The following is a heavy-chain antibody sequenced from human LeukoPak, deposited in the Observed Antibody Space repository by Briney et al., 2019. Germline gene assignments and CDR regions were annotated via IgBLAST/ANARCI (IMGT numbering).Heavy chain of an antibody. V-gene: IGHV4-4*02. CDR1: GGSLITSNW. CDR2: IYHSGST. Sequence: PSGTLSLTCAVSGGSLITSNWWTWVRQPPGKGLEWIGEIYHSGSTNYNPSLRSRVTISVDTSKNQFSLKLSSVTAADTAVYYCAREGTTVTHFDYWGQGTLVTVSS. D-gene: IGHD4-17*01. CDR3: AREGTTVTHFDY. J-gene: IGHJ4*02.